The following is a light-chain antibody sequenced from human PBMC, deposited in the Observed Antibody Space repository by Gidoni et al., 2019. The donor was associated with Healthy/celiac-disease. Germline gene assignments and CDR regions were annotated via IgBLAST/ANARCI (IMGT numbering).Light chain of an antibody. CDR1: SSNFGAGYD. Sequence: QSVLTQPPSVSGAPGQRVTIPCTGSSSNFGAGYDVHGYQQLPGTAPKLLIYGNINRPSGVPDRFSGSKSGTSASLAITGLQAEDEADYYCQSYDSSLSGYVFGTGTKVTVL. CDR2: GNI. J-gene: IGLJ1*01. CDR3: QSYDSSLSGYV. V-gene: IGLV1-40*01.